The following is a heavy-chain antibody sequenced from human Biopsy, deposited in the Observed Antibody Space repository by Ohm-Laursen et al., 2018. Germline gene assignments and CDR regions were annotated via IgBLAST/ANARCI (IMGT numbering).Heavy chain of an antibody. V-gene: IGHV4-59*07. D-gene: IGHD3-10*01. J-gene: IGHJ3*02. CDR3: ARGEAGVYDALDI. Sequence: SDTLSLTCPVSGGSISSYYWNWIRQPPGKGLEWIGYIYNSGSTNYNPSLKSRVTISVAVDTSKSQFSLRLSSVTAADTAMYYCARGEAGVYDALDIWGQGTMVIVSS. CDR1: GGSISSYY. CDR2: IYNSGST.